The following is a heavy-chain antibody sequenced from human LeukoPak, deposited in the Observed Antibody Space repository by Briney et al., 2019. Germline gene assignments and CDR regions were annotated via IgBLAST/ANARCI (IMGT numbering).Heavy chain of an antibody. J-gene: IGHJ5*02. CDR3: AKVGHYDFNWFDP. V-gene: IGHV1-2*06. CDR2: INPNSRGT. CDR1: GYTFSAYY. D-gene: IGHD2/OR15-2a*01. Sequence: ASVKVSCKASGYTFSAYYMHWVRQAPGQGPEWMGRINPNSRGTKYAQKFQGRVTMTRDTSINTVYMELSSLTSDDTAAYYCAKVGHYDFNWFDPWGQGTLVTVSS.